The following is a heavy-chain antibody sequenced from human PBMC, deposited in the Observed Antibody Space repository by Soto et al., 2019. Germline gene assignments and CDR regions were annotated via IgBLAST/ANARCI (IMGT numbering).Heavy chain of an antibody. Sequence: SETLSLTCTVSGGSVSSGNYYWSWIRQPPGKGLEWIGFIYYTGSSSYNPSLKSRVTMSLDKSNSQFSLKLTSVTAADTAVYYCAREGRVATFDYWGQGSLVTVSS. V-gene: IGHV4-61*01. J-gene: IGHJ4*02. CDR2: IYYTGSS. CDR1: GGSVSSGNYY. D-gene: IGHD5-12*01. CDR3: AREGRVATFDY.